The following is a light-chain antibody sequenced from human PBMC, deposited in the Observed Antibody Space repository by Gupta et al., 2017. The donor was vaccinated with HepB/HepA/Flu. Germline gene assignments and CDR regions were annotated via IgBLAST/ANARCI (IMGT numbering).Light chain of an antibody. CDR3: RQALQTPRT. J-gene: IGKJ2*01. V-gene: IGKV2-28*01. CDR1: QSLLHSNGYNY. CDR2: LGS. Sequence: DIVIPQPPLSLPVTPGEPASISCRSSQSLLHSNGYNYLDWYLQKPGQSPQLLIYLGSNRASGVPDRFSGSGSGTDFTLKISRVEAEDVGVYYCRQALQTPRTFGQGTKLEIK.